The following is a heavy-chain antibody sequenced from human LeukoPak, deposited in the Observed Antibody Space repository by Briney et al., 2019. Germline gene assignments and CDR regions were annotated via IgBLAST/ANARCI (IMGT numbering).Heavy chain of an antibody. CDR3: ARVGTYYDFYY. Sequence: ASVKVSCKASGYTFTSYDFNWVRQATGQRPEWMGWMSPNSGDTGYAQKFQDRVTMTRNTSISTAYMELSSLRSDDTAVYYCARVGTYYDFYYWGQGTLVTVSS. J-gene: IGHJ4*02. CDR1: GYTFTSYD. V-gene: IGHV1-8*01. CDR2: MSPNSGDT. D-gene: IGHD3-10*01.